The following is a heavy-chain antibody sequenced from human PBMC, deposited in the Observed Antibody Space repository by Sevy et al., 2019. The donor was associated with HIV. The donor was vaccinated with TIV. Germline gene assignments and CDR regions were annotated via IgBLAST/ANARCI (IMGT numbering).Heavy chain of an antibody. J-gene: IGHJ4*02. CDR2: VSYDGSIK. V-gene: IGHV3-30-3*01. CDR1: GFTFKTYA. Sequence: GGSLRLSCVVSGFTFKTYAVYWVRQAPGKGLEWVAVVSYDGSIKYNTDSVKGRFTISRDNSKNIVFLQMNSLRPEDTAVYYCARGTSGVTVLSSLGYWGQGTLVTVSS. D-gene: IGHD3-10*01. CDR3: ARGTSGVTVLSSLGY.